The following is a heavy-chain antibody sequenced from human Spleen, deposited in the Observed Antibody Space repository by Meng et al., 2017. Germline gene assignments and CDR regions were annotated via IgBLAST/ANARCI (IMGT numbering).Heavy chain of an antibody. J-gene: IGHJ4*02. D-gene: IGHD1-14*01. CDR3: ARDLAENRWFDY. Sequence: QGKRQESGPGLVKPSPPLSLTCTVSGGPISSGGYYWSWIRQHPGKGLEWIGYIYYSGSTYYNPSLKSRVTISVDTSKNQFSLKLSSVTAADTAVYYCARDLAENRWFDYWGQGTLVTVSS. CDR1: GGPISSGGYY. V-gene: IGHV4-31*03. CDR2: IYYSGST.